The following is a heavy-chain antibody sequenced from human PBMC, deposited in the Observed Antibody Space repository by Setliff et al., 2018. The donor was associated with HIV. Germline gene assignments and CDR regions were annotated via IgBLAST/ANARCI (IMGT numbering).Heavy chain of an antibody. Sequence: GGSLRLSCAASGFTFSIYDMNWVRQAPGKGLEWVSSISVDNTTIYYADSVKGRFTISRDSAKNSLYLQMNSLRAEDTAVYYCVLGGLSSGWGVNWGQGTLVTVSS. CDR3: VLGGLSSGWGVN. CDR2: ISVDNTTI. V-gene: IGHV3-48*04. D-gene: IGHD6-19*01. J-gene: IGHJ4*02. CDR1: GFTFSIYD.